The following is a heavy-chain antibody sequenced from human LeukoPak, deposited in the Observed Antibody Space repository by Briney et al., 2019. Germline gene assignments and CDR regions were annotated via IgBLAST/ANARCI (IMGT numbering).Heavy chain of an antibody. CDR2: IYSGGGT. Sequence: GGSLRLSCAASGFTVSSNYMSWVRQAPGKGLEWVSVIYSGGGTYYADSVKGRFTISRDNSKNTLYLQMNSLRAEDAAVYYCARDASRGDFDYWGQGTLVTVSS. J-gene: IGHJ4*02. CDR1: GFTVSSNY. V-gene: IGHV3-66*01. CDR3: ARDASRGDFDY.